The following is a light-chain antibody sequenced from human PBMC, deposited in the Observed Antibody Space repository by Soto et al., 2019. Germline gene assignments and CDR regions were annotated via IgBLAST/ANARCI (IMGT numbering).Light chain of an antibody. J-gene: IGKJ1*01. V-gene: IGKV1-5*03. CDR1: QRISSW. Sequence: GDRVTISCRASQRISSWLAWYQQKPGRAPKLLIYEASILESGVPSRFSGSGSGTEFTLTISSLQPDDFATYYCQQYNTYSPTFGQGTKVEIK. CDR2: EAS. CDR3: QQYNTYSPT.